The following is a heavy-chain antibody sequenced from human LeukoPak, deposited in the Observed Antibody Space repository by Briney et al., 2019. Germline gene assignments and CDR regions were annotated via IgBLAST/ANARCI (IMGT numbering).Heavy chain of an antibody. CDR2: INPNSGGT. V-gene: IGHV1-2*02. J-gene: IGHJ4*02. CDR3: ARVVAAVVTGIDY. Sequence: GASVKLSCEASGYTFTGYYMHWVRQAPGQGLEWVGCINPNSGGTNYAQKVEGRVTMTRDTSTSTVYMEMSRQRSDDTAVYYCARVVAAVVTGIDYWGQGTLVTVSS. CDR1: GYTFTGYY. D-gene: IGHD5-18*01.